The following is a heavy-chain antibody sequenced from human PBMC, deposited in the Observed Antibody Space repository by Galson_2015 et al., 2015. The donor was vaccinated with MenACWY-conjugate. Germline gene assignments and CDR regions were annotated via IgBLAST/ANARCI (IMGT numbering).Heavy chain of an antibody. V-gene: IGHV1-69*02. J-gene: IGHJ4*02. Sequence: SVKVSCKASGGIFSNYPISWVRPAPGQGLEWMGRIIPILGIANYALKFQGRVTITADKSTNTAYMELSSLRSEDTAVYYCARRRGYCSGGGCYQPFDYWGQGTLVSVSS. CDR2: IIPILGIA. D-gene: IGHD2-15*01. CDR3: ARRRGYCSGGGCYQPFDY. CDR1: GGIFSNYP.